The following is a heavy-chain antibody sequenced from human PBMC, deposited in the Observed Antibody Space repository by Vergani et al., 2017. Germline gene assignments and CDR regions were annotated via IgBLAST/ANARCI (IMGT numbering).Heavy chain of an antibody. D-gene: IGHD3-10*01. CDR2: ISASRGRT. CDR1: GITFSDYA. V-gene: IGHV3-23*04. J-gene: IGHJ4*02. Sequence: EVQLVESGGGLVQPGGSLRLSCAASGITFSDYAVAWVRQAPGKGLEWVSLISASRGRTYYADSVKGRFTISRDNSNNTSYVQMNNLRGDDTAVYYCASARSIWFGQDYWGQGTLVTVSS. CDR3: ASARSIWFGQDY.